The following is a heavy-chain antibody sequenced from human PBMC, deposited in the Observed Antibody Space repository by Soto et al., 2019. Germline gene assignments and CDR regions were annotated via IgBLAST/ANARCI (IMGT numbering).Heavy chain of an antibody. CDR3: ARSDLLIPLDV. D-gene: IGHD2-2*02. CDR2: IYYSGST. Sequence: QVQLQESGPGLVKPSETLSLTCTVSGGSISSYYWSWIRQPPGKGLEWIGYIYYSGSTNYNPSLKSRFTISVDTSKNQFSLKLSSVTAADTAVYYCARSDLLIPLDVWGKGTTVTVSS. CDR1: GGSISSYY. V-gene: IGHV4-59*08. J-gene: IGHJ6*04.